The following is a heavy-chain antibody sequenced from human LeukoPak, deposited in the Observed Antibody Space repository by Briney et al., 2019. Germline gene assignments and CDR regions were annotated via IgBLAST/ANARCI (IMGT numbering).Heavy chain of an antibody. CDR3: VRNLDFWGDSEDY. Sequence: GGSLRLSCAASGFTFSSYWMNWVRQAPGKGLVWVSRINSDGSTTTYADSVKGRFTISRDNAKNTLYLQMNSLRAEDTAVYYCVRNLDFWGDSEDYWGQGTLVTVSS. J-gene: IGHJ4*02. D-gene: IGHD3-3*01. V-gene: IGHV3-74*01. CDR1: GFTFSSYW. CDR2: INSDGSTT.